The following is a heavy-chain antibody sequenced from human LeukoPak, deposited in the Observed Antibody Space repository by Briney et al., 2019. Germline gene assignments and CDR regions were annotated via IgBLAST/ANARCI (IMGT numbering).Heavy chain of an antibody. Sequence: GESLKISCKGSGYSFTSYWIGWVRQMPGKGLEWMGIIYPGDSDTRYSPSFQGQVTISADKSISTAYLQWSSLKASDTAMYYCARGRVEMATVSCFDYWGQGTLATVSS. J-gene: IGHJ4*02. V-gene: IGHV5-51*01. D-gene: IGHD5-24*01. CDR2: IYPGDSDT. CDR1: GYSFTSYW. CDR3: ARGRVEMATVSCFDY.